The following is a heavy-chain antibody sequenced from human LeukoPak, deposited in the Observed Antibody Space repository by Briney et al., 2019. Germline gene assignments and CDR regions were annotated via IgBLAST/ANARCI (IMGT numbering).Heavy chain of an antibody. J-gene: IGHJ5*02. Sequence: PEGSLRLSCAASGFTFSNHAMGWVRQAPGKGLEWVSSISNSGDNTYYPDSLRGRFTISRDNSKNTLWLQMDSLRAEDTALYYCVREAGYCCSIGCSYTNWFDPWGQGTLVTVSS. CDR3: VREAGYCCSIGCSYTNWFDP. CDR2: ISNSGDNT. CDR1: GFTFSNHA. D-gene: IGHD2-2*01. V-gene: IGHV3-23*01.